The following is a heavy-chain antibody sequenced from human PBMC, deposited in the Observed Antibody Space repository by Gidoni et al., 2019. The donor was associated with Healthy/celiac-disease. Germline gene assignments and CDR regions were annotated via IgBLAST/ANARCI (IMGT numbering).Heavy chain of an antibody. CDR2: ISGSGGST. CDR3: ARTNCSTTSCPKGPLGYFDY. J-gene: IGHJ4*02. CDR1: GFTFSSYA. Sequence: EVQLFESGGGLVQPGGSLRLSCAASGFTFSSYAMSWVRQAPGKGLEWVSAISGSGGSTYYADSVKGRFTISRDNSKNTLYLQMNSLRAGDTAVYYCARTNCSTTSCPKGPLGYFDYWGQGTLVTVSS. D-gene: IGHD2-2*01. V-gene: IGHV3-23*01.